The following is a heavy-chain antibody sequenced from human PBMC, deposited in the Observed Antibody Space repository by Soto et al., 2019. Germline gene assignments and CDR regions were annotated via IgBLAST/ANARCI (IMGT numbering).Heavy chain of an antibody. Sequence: EVQLVESGGGLVKPGGSLRLSCAASGFTFSSYSMNWVRQAPGKGLEWVSSISSSSIYIYYADSVKGRFTISRDNAKNTLYLQMSSLRAEDTAVYYCARDKGGAYVWGSLDAFDIWGQGTMVTVSS. V-gene: IGHV3-21*01. CDR1: GFTFSSYS. D-gene: IGHD3-16*01. CDR2: ISSSSIYI. J-gene: IGHJ3*02. CDR3: ARDKGGAYVWGSLDAFDI.